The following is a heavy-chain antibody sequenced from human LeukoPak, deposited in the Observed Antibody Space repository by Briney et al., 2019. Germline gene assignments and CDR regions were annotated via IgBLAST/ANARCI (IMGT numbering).Heavy chain of an antibody. J-gene: IGHJ5*02. D-gene: IGHD6-13*01. Sequence: PSETLSLTCTVSGYSISSGYYWGWIRPPPGKGLEWIGSIYHSGRTYYNPSLKSRVTISVDTSKNQFSLKLSSVTAADTAVYYCARAYRSSWYANWFDPWGQGTLVTVSS. V-gene: IGHV4-38-2*02. CDR1: GYSISSGYY. CDR3: ARAYRSSWYANWFDP. CDR2: IYHSGRT.